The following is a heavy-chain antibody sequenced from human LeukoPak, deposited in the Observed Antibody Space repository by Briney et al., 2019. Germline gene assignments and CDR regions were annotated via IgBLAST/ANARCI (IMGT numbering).Heavy chain of an antibody. CDR3: ARLHYGDYPFDY. Sequence: SETLSLTCAVYGGSFSGYYWSWIRQPPGKGLEWIGGINHSGSTNYNPSLKSRVTISVDTSKNQFSLKLSSVTAADTAVYYCARLHYGDYPFDYCGQGTLVTVSS. V-gene: IGHV4-34*01. D-gene: IGHD4-17*01. J-gene: IGHJ4*02. CDR2: INHSGST. CDR1: GGSFSGYY.